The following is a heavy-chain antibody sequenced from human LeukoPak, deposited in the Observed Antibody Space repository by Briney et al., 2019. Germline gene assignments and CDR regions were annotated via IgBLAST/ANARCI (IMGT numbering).Heavy chain of an antibody. D-gene: IGHD3-10*01. Sequence: SGPTLVHPTQTLTLTCTFSGFSLNTAGMCVNWIRQPPGKALKWLARIDWDGATYYSTSLKTRLTISKDTSQNQVVLTMTSVDLVDTATYYCALMSSNLPGIDYWGQGTLVTVSS. CDR3: ALMSSNLPGIDY. CDR2: IDWDGAT. J-gene: IGHJ4*02. V-gene: IGHV2-70*11. CDR1: GFSLNTAGMC.